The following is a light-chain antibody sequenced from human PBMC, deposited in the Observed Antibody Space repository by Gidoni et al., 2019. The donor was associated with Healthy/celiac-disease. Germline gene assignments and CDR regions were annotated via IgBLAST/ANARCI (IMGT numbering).Light chain of an antibody. CDR2: DAS. V-gene: IGKV3-11*01. CDR3: QQRSKWPLFT. CDR1: QSVSSY. J-gene: IGKJ3*01. Sequence: ELVLTQSPATLSLSPGERATLSCRASQSVSSYLAWYQQKPGQAPRLLIYDASNRATGIPARFSGSGSGTDFTLTISSLEPEDFAVYYCQQRSKWPLFTFGPGTKVDIK.